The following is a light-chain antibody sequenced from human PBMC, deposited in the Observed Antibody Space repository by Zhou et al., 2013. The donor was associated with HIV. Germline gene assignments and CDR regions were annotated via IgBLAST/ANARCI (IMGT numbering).Light chain of an antibody. CDR2: DAS. V-gene: IGKV3-15*01. Sequence: EIVLTQSPATLSLSPGERATLSCRASQSVGIYLAWYQQKPGQAPRLLISDASTRATGVPARFSGSGSGTEFTLTINSLQSEDFALYYCQQYSNWPPVTFGGGTKVEIK. J-gene: IGKJ4*01. CDR1: QSVGIY. CDR3: QQYSNWPPVT.